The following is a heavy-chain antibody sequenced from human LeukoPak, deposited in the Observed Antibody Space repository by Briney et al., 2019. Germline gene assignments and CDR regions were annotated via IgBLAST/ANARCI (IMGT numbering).Heavy chain of an antibody. J-gene: IGHJ4*02. Sequence: GASVKVSCKASGCTFTSYDINWVRQATGQGLEWMGWMNPNSGNTGYAQKFQGRVTMTRNTSISTAYMELSSLRSEDTAVYYCARVEYCSGGSCYPFDYWGQGTLVTVSS. V-gene: IGHV1-8*01. D-gene: IGHD2-15*01. CDR2: MNPNSGNT. CDR3: ARVEYCSGGSCYPFDY. CDR1: GCTFTSYD.